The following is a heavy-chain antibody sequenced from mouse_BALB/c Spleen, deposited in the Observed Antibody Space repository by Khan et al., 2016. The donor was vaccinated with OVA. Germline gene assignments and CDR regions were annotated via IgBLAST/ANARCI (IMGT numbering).Heavy chain of an antibody. D-gene: IGHD2-4*01. CDR2: IWSGGTT. Sequence: VQLQESGPGLVQPSQSLSITCTVSGFSLTTYGVHWVRQSPGKGLEWLGVIWSGGTTDYSAAFISRLSITKDNSKSQVFFKMNSLQANDTAIYYGARNDDYDEGLAYWGQGTLVTVSA. CDR3: ARNDDYDEGLAY. J-gene: IGHJ3*01. V-gene: IGHV2-2*02. CDR1: GFSLTTYG.